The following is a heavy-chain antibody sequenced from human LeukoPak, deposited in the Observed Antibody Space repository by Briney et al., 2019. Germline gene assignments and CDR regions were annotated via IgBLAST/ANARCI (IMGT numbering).Heavy chain of an antibody. D-gene: IGHD2-15*01. V-gene: IGHV1-46*01. CDR1: GYTFTSYY. Sequence: ASVKVSCKASGYTFTSYYMHWVRQAPGQGLEWMGIINPSGGSTSYAQKFQGRVTMTRDTSTSTVYMELSSLRSEDTAVYYCAREAVVVVAATRGNWFDPWGQGTLVTVSS. CDR2: INPSGGST. CDR3: AREAVVVVAATRGNWFDP. J-gene: IGHJ5*02.